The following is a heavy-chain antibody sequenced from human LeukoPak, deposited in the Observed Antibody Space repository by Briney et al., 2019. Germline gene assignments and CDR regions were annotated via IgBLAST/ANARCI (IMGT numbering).Heavy chain of an antibody. CDR2: IYYSGST. J-gene: IGHJ4*02. CDR1: GGSISSYY. Sequence: PSETLSLTCTVSGGSISSYYWSWIRQPPGKGLEWIGYIYYSGSTNHNPSLKSRVTISVDTSKNQFSLKLSSVTAADTAVYYCARVVYCGGDCYWHYFDYWGQGTLVTVSS. D-gene: IGHD2-21*02. V-gene: IGHV4-59*01. CDR3: ARVVYCGGDCYWHYFDY.